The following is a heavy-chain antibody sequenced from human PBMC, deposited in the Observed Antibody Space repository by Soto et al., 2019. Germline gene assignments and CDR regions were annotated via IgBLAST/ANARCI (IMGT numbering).Heavy chain of an antibody. J-gene: IGHJ4*02. Sequence: SETLSLTCTVSSGSISVTNVFWGWVRQPPGKGLEWIGNVNYSGTAYFSPSLATRVTFHVDTSKNQFSLTLYSVTAADTAVYYCARITGRHLDYWGQGILVTVSS. D-gene: IGHD1-20*01. CDR1: SGSISVTNVF. V-gene: IGHV4-39*01. CDR2: VNYSGTA. CDR3: ARITGRHLDY.